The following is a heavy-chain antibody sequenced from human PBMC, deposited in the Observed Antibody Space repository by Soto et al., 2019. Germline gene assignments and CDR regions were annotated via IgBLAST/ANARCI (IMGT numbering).Heavy chain of an antibody. V-gene: IGHV1-2*04. D-gene: IGHD6-19*01. CDR1: GNTFAGYY. J-gene: IGHJ3*02. CDR3: ARDHSDSGTLTDAFDI. Sequence: ASVKVSCKASGNTFAGYYMHWGRQAPGQGLEWMGWINPNSGGTNYAQKFQGWVTMTRDTSISTAYMELSRLRSDDTAVYYCARDHSDSGTLTDAFDIWGQGTMVTVSS. CDR2: INPNSGGT.